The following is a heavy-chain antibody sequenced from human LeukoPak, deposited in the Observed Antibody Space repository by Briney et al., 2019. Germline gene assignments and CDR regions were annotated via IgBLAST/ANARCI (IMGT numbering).Heavy chain of an antibody. J-gene: IGHJ4*02. V-gene: IGHV4-59*08. CDR2: VHYSGSS. CDR3: ATGQRGYSYGYRLDY. CDR1: GGSISTYY. Sequence: PSETLSLTCAVSGGSISTYYWSWSRQPPGKGLEWTGYVHYSGSSKYNPSLKSRVTISVDTSNRQFSLTLSSATAADTAVYYCATGQRGYSYGYRLDYWGQGTLVTVSS. D-gene: IGHD5-18*01.